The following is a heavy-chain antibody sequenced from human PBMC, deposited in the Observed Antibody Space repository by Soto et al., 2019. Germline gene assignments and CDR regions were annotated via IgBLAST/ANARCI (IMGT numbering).Heavy chain of an antibody. Sequence: GGGLRLSCAASGFTFSSYGMHWVRQAPGKGLEWVAVISYDGSNKFYADFLKGRFTISRDNSKNTLYLQLNSLRAEDTAVYYCAKEGYSSGWQGYNWFDPWRQGPLVTV. CDR1: GFTFSSYG. CDR3: AKEGYSSGWQGYNWFDP. D-gene: IGHD6-19*01. V-gene: IGHV3-30*18. CDR2: ISYDGSNK. J-gene: IGHJ5*02.